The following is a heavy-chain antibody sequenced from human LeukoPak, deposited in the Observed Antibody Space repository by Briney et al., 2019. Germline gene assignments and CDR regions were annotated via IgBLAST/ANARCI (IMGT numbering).Heavy chain of an antibody. CDR2: ISSSRSYI. CDR1: GFTFRRYT. D-gene: IGHD5-24*01. V-gene: IGHV3-21*01. Sequence: GGALRLSRAVSGFTFRRYTLKRGRQALGEGVGGGSSISSSRSYIYYADSVKGRFTISRDNAKNSVYLQMNSLRAEDTAVYYCARGGDGYNLAGDYWGQGTLVIVSS. J-gene: IGHJ4*02. CDR3: ARGGDGYNLAGDY.